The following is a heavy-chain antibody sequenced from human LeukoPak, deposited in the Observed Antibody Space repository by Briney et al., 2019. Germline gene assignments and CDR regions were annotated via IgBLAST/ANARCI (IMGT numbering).Heavy chain of an antibody. CDR2: ISYDGSNK. Sequence: GGSLRLSCAASGFTFSSYAMHWVRQAPGKGLEWVAVISYDGSNKYYADSVKGRFTISRDNSKNTLYLQMNSLRAEDTAVYYCVRAEGYCSSTSCYDEGWFDPWGQGTLVTVSS. CDR3: VRAEGYCSSTSCYDEGWFDP. D-gene: IGHD2-2*01. V-gene: IGHV3-30*07. CDR1: GFTFSSYA. J-gene: IGHJ5*02.